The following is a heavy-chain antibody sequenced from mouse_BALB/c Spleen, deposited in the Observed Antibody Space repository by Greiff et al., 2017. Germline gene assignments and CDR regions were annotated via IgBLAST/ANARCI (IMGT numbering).Heavy chain of an antibody. J-gene: IGHJ1*01. V-gene: IGHV1-19*01. CDR2: VNPYNGGT. CDR3: ARAPTMIGYWYFDV. D-gene: IGHD2-4*01. CDR1: GYTFTDYY. Sequence: EVQLQQSGPELVKPGASVKMSCKASGYTFTDYYMDWVKQSHGESFEWIGRVNPYNGGTSYNQEFKGKATLTVDKSSSTAYMELNSLTSEDSAVYYCARAPTMIGYWYFDVWGAGTTVTVSS.